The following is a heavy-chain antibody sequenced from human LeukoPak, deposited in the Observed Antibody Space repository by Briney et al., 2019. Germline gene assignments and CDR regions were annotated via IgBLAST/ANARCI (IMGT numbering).Heavy chain of an antibody. Sequence: PSETLSLTCTVSGYSISSGYYWGWTRQPPGKGLEWIGSIYHSGSTYYNPSLKSRVTISVDTSKNQFSLKLSSVTAADTAVYYCARDDLDVDIVATILGRDAFDIWGQGTMVTVSS. CDR1: GYSISSGYY. CDR3: ARDDLDVDIVATILGRDAFDI. D-gene: IGHD5-12*01. J-gene: IGHJ3*02. CDR2: IYHSGST. V-gene: IGHV4-38-2*02.